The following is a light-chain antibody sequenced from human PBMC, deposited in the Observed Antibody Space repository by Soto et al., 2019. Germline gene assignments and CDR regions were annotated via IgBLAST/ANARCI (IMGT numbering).Light chain of an antibody. V-gene: IGKV3D-15*01. CDR1: QSVSSN. J-gene: IGKJ1*01. Sequence: EIVMTQSPATLSVSPGERATLSCRASQSVSSNLAWYQQKPGQAPRLLIYAASTRATGIPARFSGSGSGTDFTLTITRLEPEDFAVYYCQHYGYSLWTFGQGTKVDIK. CDR2: AAS. CDR3: QHYGYSLWT.